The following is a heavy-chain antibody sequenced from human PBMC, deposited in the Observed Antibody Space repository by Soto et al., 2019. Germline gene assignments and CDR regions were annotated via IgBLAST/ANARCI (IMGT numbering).Heavy chain of an antibody. J-gene: IGHJ4*02. D-gene: IGHD4-17*01. CDR3: ASYGDYEVGVFDY. CDR1: GFTFSDYY. CDR2: ISSSSSYT. Sequence: GSLRLSCAASGFTFSDYYMSWIRQAPGKGLEWVSYISSSSSYTNYADSVKGRFTISRDNAKNSLYLQMNSLRAEDTAVYYCASYGDYEVGVFDYWGQGTLVTVSS. V-gene: IGHV3-11*06.